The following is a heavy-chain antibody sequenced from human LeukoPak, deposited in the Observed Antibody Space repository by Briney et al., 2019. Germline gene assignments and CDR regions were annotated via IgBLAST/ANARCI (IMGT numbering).Heavy chain of an antibody. CDR1: GGSISSSSYY. CDR2: IYYSGST. J-gene: IGHJ5*02. V-gene: IGHV4-39*01. Sequence: SETLSLTCTVSGGSISSSSYYWGWIRQPPGKGLEWIGSIYYSGSTYYNPSLKSRVTISVDTSKNQFSLKLSSVTAADTAVYYCASDYGDHEDWFDPWGQGTLVTVSS. D-gene: IGHD4-17*01. CDR3: ASDYGDHEDWFDP.